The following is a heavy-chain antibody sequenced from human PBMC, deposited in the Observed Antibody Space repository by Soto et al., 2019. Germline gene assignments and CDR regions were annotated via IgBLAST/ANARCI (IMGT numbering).Heavy chain of an antibody. CDR2: IRGSDSST. CDR1: GFIFSNYA. V-gene: IGHV3-23*01. J-gene: IGHJ4*02. Sequence: EVQLLESGGGLVQPGGSLRLSCAASGFIFSNYAMSWVRQVPGKGLEWISAIRGSDSSTLYADSVKGRFTISRDNSKNTLFLQMNSLRAEDTAVYYCSRSPSPYRSAYYFEYWGQGTLVTVS. D-gene: IGHD6-19*01. CDR3: SRSPSPYRSAYYFEY.